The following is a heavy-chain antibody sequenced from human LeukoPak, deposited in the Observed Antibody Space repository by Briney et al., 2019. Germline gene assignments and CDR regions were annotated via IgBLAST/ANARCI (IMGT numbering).Heavy chain of an antibody. D-gene: IGHD2-2*02. CDR1: GGFISSYY. CDR2: IYTRGTS. J-gene: IGHJ6*02. V-gene: IGHV4-4*07. CDR3: ARDPGIVVVPAAIGSGYYYGMDA. Sequence: ETLSLTCTVSGGFISSYYGNWVGQPAGKGLEWIGRIYTRGTSNYNPSVKSRVTMSVDTSTNPFSLKLSSVTAADTAVYYCARDPGIVVVPAAIGSGYYYGMDAWGQGTTVTVSS.